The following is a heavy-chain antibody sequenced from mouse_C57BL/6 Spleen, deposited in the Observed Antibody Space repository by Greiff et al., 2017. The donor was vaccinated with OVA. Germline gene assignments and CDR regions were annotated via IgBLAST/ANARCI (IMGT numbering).Heavy chain of an antibody. Sequence: EVQLQQSGPELVKPGASVKISCKASGYTFTDYYMNWVKQSHGKSLEWIGDINPNYGGTSYNQKFKGKATLTVDKSSSTAYMELRSLTSEDSAVYYCAHFYYGREAMDYWGQGTSVTVSS. V-gene: IGHV1-26*01. CDR1: GYTFTDYY. J-gene: IGHJ4*01. CDR2: INPNYGGT. D-gene: IGHD1-1*01. CDR3: AHFYYGREAMDY.